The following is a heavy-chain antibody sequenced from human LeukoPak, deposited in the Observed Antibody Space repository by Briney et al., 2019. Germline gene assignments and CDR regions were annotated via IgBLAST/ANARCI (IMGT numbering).Heavy chain of an antibody. J-gene: IGHJ6*02. CDR1: GVFISSGDYY. D-gene: IGHD5-12*01. V-gene: IGHV4-31*03. Sequence: PSETLSLTCTVSGVFISSGDYYWGWIRQHPGKGLEWIAYMFYRGSSHFNPSLRSRVTMSGDASKNQFSLNLTSVTAADTAVYFCARGGGGYRGYASYYYYAMDVWGQGTTVTVSS. CDR2: MFYRGSS. CDR3: ARGGGGYRGYASYYYYAMDV.